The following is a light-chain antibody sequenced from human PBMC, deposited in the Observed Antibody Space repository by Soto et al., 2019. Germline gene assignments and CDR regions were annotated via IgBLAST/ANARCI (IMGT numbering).Light chain of an antibody. CDR2: RAS. J-gene: IGKJ1*01. CDR3: QQFYSSQWT. CDR1: QSLLYTSNNQNY. V-gene: IGKV4-1*01. Sequence: DIVMTQSPDSLAVYLGERATINCKSSQSLLYTSNNQNYLAWYQQKPGQPPKLLIYRASTRESGVPDRFSGSGSGTDFTFTISSLQAEDVAVYYCQQFYSSQWTFGQGTKVEIK.